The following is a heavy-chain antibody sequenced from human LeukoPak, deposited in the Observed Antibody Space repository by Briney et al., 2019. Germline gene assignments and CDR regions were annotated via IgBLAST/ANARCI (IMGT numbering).Heavy chain of an antibody. CDR3: ARGGRGGSNHFDY. V-gene: IGHV1-18*01. Sequence: ASVKVSCKVSGYTFTTSGITWVRQAPGQGLEWMGWISGYNGNTKYGQDFQGRVTMTTDTSTTTAYMELRSLRSADTAVYYCARGGRGGSNHFDYWGQGTLVTVSS. CDR2: ISGYNGNT. J-gene: IGHJ4*02. D-gene: IGHD1-26*01. CDR1: GYTFTTSG.